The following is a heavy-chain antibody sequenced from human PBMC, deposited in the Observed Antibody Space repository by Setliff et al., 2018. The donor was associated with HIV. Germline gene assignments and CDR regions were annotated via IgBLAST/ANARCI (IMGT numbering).Heavy chain of an antibody. Sequence: SETLSLTCAVYGGSFSAYYWSWIRQPPGKGLEWMGEIKHSGSTAYNPSLKSRVTVSVDTSKNQFSLKLRSVAAADTAVYFCARAEAGAFDIWGPGTMVTVSS. CDR1: GGSFSAYY. CDR2: IKHSGST. CDR3: ARAEAGAFDI. J-gene: IGHJ3*02. D-gene: IGHD6-19*01. V-gene: IGHV4-34*01.